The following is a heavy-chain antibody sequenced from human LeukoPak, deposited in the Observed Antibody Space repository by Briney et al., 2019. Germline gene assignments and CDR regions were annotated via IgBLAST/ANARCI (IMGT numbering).Heavy chain of an antibody. CDR3: ARYCSSTSCYSDY. J-gene: IGHJ4*02. Sequence: SETLSLTCTVSGGSISSGGYYWSWIRQHPGKGLEWIGYIYYSGSTYYNPSLKSRVTISVDTSKNQFSLKLSSVTAADTAVYYCARYCSSTSCYSDYWGQGALVTVSS. CDR1: GGSISSGGYY. V-gene: IGHV4-31*03. D-gene: IGHD2-2*01. CDR2: IYYSGST.